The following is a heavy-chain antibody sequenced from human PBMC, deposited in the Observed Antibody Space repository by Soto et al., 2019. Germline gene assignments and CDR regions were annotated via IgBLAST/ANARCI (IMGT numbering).Heavy chain of an antibody. Sequence: QVQLQQWGAGLLKPSETLSLTCAISGGSFSGFYSTWIRQPPGKGLEWIGEINHIGITHYNPSLNSRVTISLNTSKRQFSLILSSVTAADTAVYFCTRGYALNCHTPHYWGQGALVTVSS. CDR1: GGSFSGFY. CDR2: INHIGIT. D-gene: IGHD2-15*01. J-gene: IGHJ4*02. V-gene: IGHV4-34*01. CDR3: TRGYALNCHTPHY.